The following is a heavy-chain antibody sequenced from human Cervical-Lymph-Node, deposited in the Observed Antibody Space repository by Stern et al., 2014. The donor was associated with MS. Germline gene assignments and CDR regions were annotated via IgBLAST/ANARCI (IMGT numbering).Heavy chain of an antibody. CDR3: TRGLAYNYEYFHL. J-gene: IGHJ1*01. CDR2: IYYSGTS. V-gene: IGHV4-31*03. CDR1: GGSISSGGYY. D-gene: IGHD5-24*01. Sequence: VQLVESGPGLVKPSQTLSLTCTVFGGSISSGGYYWSWIRQHPGKGLEWIGYIYYSGTSYYNPSLKSRVNISLDKSKNQFSLKLSSVTAADTAVYFCTRGLAYNYEYFHLWGQGTLVTVSS.